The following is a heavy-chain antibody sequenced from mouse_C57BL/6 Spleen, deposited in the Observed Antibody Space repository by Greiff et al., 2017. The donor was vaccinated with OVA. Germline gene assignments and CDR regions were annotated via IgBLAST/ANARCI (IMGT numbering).Heavy chain of an antibody. Sequence: QVQLQQPGAELVKPGASVKLSCKASGYTFTSYWMHWVKQRPGQGLEWIGMIHPNSGSTNYNEKFKSKATLTVDKSSSTAYMQRSSLTSEDSAVYYGARKGDGYFHYFDYWGQGTTLTVSS. CDR2: IHPNSGST. J-gene: IGHJ2*01. CDR1: GYTFTSYW. V-gene: IGHV1-64*01. D-gene: IGHD2-3*01. CDR3: ARKGDGYFHYFDY.